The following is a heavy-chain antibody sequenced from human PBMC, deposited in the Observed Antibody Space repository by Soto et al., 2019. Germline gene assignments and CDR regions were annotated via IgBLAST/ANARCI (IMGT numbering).Heavy chain of an antibody. D-gene: IGHD2-21*02. CDR1: GGSINPYY. Sequence: QVQLQGSGPGLVQPSETLSLICAVSGGSINPYYWTWIRQPPGKGLEWIGYIYYDGSTNYNPSLRSLVTVSGETSPHPVSLELTSVTASDTAVYYCARGTAPYYYHYGMDVWGQGTTVTVSS. V-gene: IGHV4-59*01. J-gene: IGHJ6*01. CDR3: ARGTAPYYYHYGMDV. CDR2: IYYDGST.